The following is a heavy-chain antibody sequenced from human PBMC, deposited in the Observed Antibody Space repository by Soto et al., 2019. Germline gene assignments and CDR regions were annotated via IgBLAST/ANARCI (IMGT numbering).Heavy chain of an antibody. CDR3: AKDLVGGMDV. D-gene: IGHD2-8*02. CDR2: ISYDGSNK. J-gene: IGHJ6*02. V-gene: IGHV3-30*18. CDR1: GFTFSSYG. Sequence: GGALRLSCAASGFTFSSYGMHWVRHAPGKGLEWVAVISYDGSNKYYADPVKGRFTTSRDNSKNTLYLQMNSLRAEDTAVYYCAKDLVGGMDVWGQGTTVTVSS.